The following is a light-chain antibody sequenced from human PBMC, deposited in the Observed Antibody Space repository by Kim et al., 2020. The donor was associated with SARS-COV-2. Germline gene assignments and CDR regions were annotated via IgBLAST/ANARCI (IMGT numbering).Light chain of an antibody. CDR1: SNDVGGYNY. V-gene: IGLV2-14*01. Sequence: QSALTQPASVSGSPGQSITISCTGTSNDVGGYNYVSWYQQHPGKAPKLMIYDVSKRPSGVSNRFSGSKSGNTASLTISGLQAEDEADYYCSSYTSSSTKVFGGGTQLTVL. CDR3: SSYTSSSTKV. CDR2: DVS. J-gene: IGLJ2*01.